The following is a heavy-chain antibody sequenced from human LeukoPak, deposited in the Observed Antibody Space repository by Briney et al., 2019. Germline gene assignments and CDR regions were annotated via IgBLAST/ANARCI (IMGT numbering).Heavy chain of an antibody. CDR1: GYTFTSYG. CDR3: ARDRAPYCSSTSCPGAFDI. V-gene: IGHV1-18*01. CDR2: ISAYNGNT. J-gene: IGHJ3*02. D-gene: IGHD2-2*01. Sequence: ASVKVSCRASGYTFTSYGISWVRQAPGQGLEWMGWISAYNGNTNYAQKLQGRVTMTTDTSTSTAYMELRSLRSDDTAVYYCARDRAPYCSSTSCPGAFDIWGQGTMVTVSS.